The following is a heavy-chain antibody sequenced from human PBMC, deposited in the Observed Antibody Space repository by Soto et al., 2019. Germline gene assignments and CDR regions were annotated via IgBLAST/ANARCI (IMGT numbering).Heavy chain of an antibody. CDR3: AREEPGSSGYSSYFDY. CDR1: GFTFSSYA. J-gene: IGHJ4*02. D-gene: IGHD3-22*01. V-gene: IGHV3-30-3*01. Sequence: QVPLVESGGGVVQPGRSLRLSCAASGFTFSSYAMHWVRQAPGKGLEWVAVISYDGSNKYYADSVKGRFTISRDNSKNTLYLQMNSLRAEDTAVYYCAREEPGSSGYSSYFDYWGQGTLVTVSS. CDR2: ISYDGSNK.